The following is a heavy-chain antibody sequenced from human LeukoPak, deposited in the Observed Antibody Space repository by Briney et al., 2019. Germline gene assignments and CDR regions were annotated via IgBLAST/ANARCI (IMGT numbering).Heavy chain of an antibody. CDR3: ARQYYDFSYGMDV. CDR1: GFIFSDYY. J-gene: IGHJ6*02. V-gene: IGHV3-11*01. Sequence: GGSLRLSCAASGFIFSDYYMSWIRQAPGKGLESVSYISNSAITTYYADSVKGRFTISRDNAKNLVYLQMNSLRAEDTAVYFCARQYYDFSYGMDVWGQGTTVTVSS. D-gene: IGHD3/OR15-3a*01. CDR2: ISNSAITT.